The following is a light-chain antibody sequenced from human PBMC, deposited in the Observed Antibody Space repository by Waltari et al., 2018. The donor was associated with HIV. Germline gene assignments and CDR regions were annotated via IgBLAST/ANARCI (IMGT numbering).Light chain of an antibody. Sequence: ITISCTGTSSDVGSYNHVSWYQQHPGKAPKLMTYEDNKRPSGVSDRFSGSKSGNTASLTISGLQSEDEADYYCCSYAGSTTWVFGGGTKLTVL. J-gene: IGLJ3*02. V-gene: IGLV2-23*01. CDR1: SSDVGSYNH. CDR2: EDN. CDR3: CSYAGSTTWV.